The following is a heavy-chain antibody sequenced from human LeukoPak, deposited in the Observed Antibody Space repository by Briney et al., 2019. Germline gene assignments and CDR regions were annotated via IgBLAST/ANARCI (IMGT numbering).Heavy chain of an antibody. V-gene: IGHV3-30*18. D-gene: IGHD6-13*01. CDR1: GFTIRNYG. J-gene: IGHJ4*02. Sequence: PGGSLRLSCAASGFTIRNYGMHCVRQAPGKGLEWVAVISDDGSNKNYADSVRGRFTISRDNSNNTLYLQMNSLRAEDTAVYYCAKDRETTASGTFDYWGQGTLVTVSS. CDR2: ISDDGSNK. CDR3: AKDRETTASGTFDY.